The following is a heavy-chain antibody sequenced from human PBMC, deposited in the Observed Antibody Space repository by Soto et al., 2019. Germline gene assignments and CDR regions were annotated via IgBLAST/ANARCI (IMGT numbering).Heavy chain of an antibody. J-gene: IGHJ3*02. Sequence: PGWSLRLSCSPSEFTVSNNYMNWCRQAPGKGLEWVSIIYSDGSIFYADSVKGRFTISRDNSRNTLYLQMDSLRAEDTAVYYCARGLKARHDAFDIWGPGTMVTVSS. CDR3: ARGLKARHDAFDI. V-gene: IGHV3-53*01. CDR2: IYSDGSI. CDR1: EFTVSNNY. D-gene: IGHD3-22*01.